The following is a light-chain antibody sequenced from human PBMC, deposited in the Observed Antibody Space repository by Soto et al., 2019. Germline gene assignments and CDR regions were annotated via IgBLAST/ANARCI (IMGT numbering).Light chain of an antibody. J-gene: IGLJ1*01. CDR1: SSDVGRYNY. Sequence: QSVLAQPASVSGSRGQSITISCTGTSSDVGRYNYVSWFQQHPGKVPKRIIYDVNNWPSGVSDRFSGSKSGNTASLTISGLQPEDEADYYCSSFTTSSTFVFGTGTKVTVL. CDR2: DVN. V-gene: IGLV2-14*03. CDR3: SSFTTSSTFV.